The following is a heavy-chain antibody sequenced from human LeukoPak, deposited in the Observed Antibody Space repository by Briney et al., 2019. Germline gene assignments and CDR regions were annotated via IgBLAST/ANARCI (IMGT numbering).Heavy chain of an antibody. CDR2: IYPGDSDT. CDR1: GYSFTNYW. J-gene: IGHJ6*02. CDR3: ARRDGYCGSTSCYADYYYGMDV. D-gene: IGHD2-2*01. V-gene: IGHV5-51*01. Sequence: GESLKISCKGSGYSFTNYWIGWVRQMPGKGLEWMGIIYPGDSDTTYSPSFQGQVTISADKSISTAYLQWSSLKAPDTAMYYCARRDGYCGSTSCYADYYYGMDVWGQGTTVTVSS.